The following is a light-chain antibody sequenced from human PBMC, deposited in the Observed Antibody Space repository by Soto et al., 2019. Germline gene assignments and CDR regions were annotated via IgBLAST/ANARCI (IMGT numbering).Light chain of an antibody. CDR1: SSNIGINI. V-gene: IGLV1-44*01. CDR2: DNH. J-gene: IGLJ1*01. CDR3: AAWDVSLKGFV. Sequence: QSVLTQPPSASGTPGQRVTFSCSGSSSNIGINIVNWYRQLPGTAPQLLISDNHRRPSGVPDRFSGSKSGTSASLAISGLQSEDEATYFCAAWDVSLKGFVFGTGTKVTVL.